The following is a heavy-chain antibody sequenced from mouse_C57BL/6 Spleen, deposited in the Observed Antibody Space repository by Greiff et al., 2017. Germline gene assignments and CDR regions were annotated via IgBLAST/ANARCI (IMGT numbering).Heavy chain of an antibody. CDR1: GYTFTSYW. CDR2: IDPSDSYT. CDR3: ARCLVGYAMDY. D-gene: IGHD6-2*01. V-gene: IGHV1-69*01. J-gene: IGHJ4*01. Sequence: QVQLQQPGAELVMPGASVKLSCKASGYTFTSYWMHWVKQRPGQGLEWIGEIDPSDSYTNYNQKFKGKSTLTVDKSSSPAYMQLSSLTSEDSAVYYCARCLVGYAMDYWGQGTSVTVSS.